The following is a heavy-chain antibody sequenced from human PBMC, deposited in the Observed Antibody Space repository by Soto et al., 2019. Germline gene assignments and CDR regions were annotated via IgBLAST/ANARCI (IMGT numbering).Heavy chain of an antibody. D-gene: IGHD2-15*01. J-gene: IGHJ6*02. CDR3: TTLEYCSGGSCYPYYYYYYGMDV. V-gene: IGHV3-15*07. CDR1: GFTFSNAW. Sequence: GGSLRLSCAASGFTFSNAWMNWVRQAPGKGLEWVGRIKSKTDGGTTDYAAPVKGRFTISRDDSKNTLYLQMNSLKTEDTAVYYCTTLEYCSGGSCYPYYYYYYGMDVWGQGTTVTVSS. CDR2: IKSKTDGGTT.